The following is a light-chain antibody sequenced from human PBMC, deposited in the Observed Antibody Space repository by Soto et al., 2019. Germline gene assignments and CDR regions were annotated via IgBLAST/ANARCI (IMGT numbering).Light chain of an antibody. CDR3: QQYGYSPPT. V-gene: IGKV3-20*01. CDR1: QSVSNSY. J-gene: IGKJ2*01. Sequence: EIVLTQSPGTLSLSPGERVTLSCRASQSVSNSYLAWYQQKPGQPPRLLIYGASSRATGIPDRFTGSGSGTDFTLTITRLEPEDFAVYSCQQYGYSPPTFGQGTKLEIK. CDR2: GAS.